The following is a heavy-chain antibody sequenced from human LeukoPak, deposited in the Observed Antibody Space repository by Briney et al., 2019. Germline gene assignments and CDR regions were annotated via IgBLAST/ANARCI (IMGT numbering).Heavy chain of an antibody. CDR2: INPSGGST. D-gene: IGHD3-9*01. Sequence: ASVKVSCKASGYTFTSYYMHWVRQAPGQGLEWMGIINPSGGSTSYAQKFQGRVTMTRNTSISTAYMELSSLRSEDTAVYYCARVGYFDWLIDWGQGTLVTVSS. CDR3: ARVGYFDWLID. CDR1: GYTFTSYY. J-gene: IGHJ4*02. V-gene: IGHV1-46*01.